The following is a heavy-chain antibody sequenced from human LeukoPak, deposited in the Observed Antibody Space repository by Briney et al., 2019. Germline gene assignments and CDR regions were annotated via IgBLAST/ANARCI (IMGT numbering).Heavy chain of an antibody. CDR2: ISGSGGST. D-gene: IGHD2-15*01. CDR1: GFTFSSYA. J-gene: IGHJ6*02. CDR3: AKDEKLLLQLYYYYGMDV. V-gene: IGHV3-23*01. Sequence: GGSLRLSCAASGFTFSSYAVSWVRQAPGKGLEWVSAISGSGGSTYYADSVKGRFTISRDNSKNTLYLQMNSLRAEDTAVYYCAKDEKLLLQLYYYYGMDVWGQGTTVTVSS.